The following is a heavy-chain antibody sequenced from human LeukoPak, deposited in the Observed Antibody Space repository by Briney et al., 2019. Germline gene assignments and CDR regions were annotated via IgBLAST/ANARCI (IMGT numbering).Heavy chain of an antibody. V-gene: IGHV3-7*01. Sequence: GGSLRLSCAASVFTFSSFWMSWVREAPGKGLEGVNNIKQDESAKYYADSVKGRFTISRDNAKNSLYLQMNSLRVEDTAVYYCARGHHPAVVTAILDYWGQGTLVTVSS. J-gene: IGHJ4*02. D-gene: IGHD2-21*02. CDR2: IKQDESAK. CDR1: VFTFSSFW. CDR3: ARGHHPAVVTAILDY.